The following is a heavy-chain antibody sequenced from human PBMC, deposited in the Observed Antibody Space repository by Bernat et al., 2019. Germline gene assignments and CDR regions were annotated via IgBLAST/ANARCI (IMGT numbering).Heavy chain of an antibody. Sequence: EVQLVESGGGVVRPGGSLRLSCAASGFTFDDYGMSWVRQAPGQGLEWVSGINWNGGSTGYADSVKGRFTISRDNAKNSLYLQMNSLSAEETALYYCARGGRGGSGSYYNYYYYGMDVWGQGTTVTVSS. CDR3: ARGGRGGSGSYYNYYYYGMDV. CDR1: GFTFDDYG. V-gene: IGHV3-20*04. D-gene: IGHD3-10*01. CDR2: INWNGGST. J-gene: IGHJ6*02.